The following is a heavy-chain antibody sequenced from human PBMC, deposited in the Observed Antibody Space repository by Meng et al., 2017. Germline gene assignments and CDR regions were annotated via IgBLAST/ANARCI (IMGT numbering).Heavy chain of an antibody. Sequence: QGQLVGAGGGVVQPGRSLRLSCAASGFTFNGYAMHWVRQAPGKGLEWVALISYDGSNKYYADSVKGCFSISRDNSKNTLYLQMNSLRAEDTAVYYCATMIVVNYWGQGTLVTVSS. CDR2: ISYDGSNK. D-gene: IGHD3-22*01. J-gene: IGHJ4*02. CDR1: GFTFNGYA. CDR3: ATMIVVNY. V-gene: IGHV3-30*04.